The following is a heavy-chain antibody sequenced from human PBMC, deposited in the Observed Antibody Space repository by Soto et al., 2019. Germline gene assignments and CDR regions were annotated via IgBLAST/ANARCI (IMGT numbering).Heavy chain of an antibody. J-gene: IGHJ4*02. V-gene: IGHV1-69*13. D-gene: IGHD5-18*01. Sequence: SVEVTCKASGGTFGSRGIAWVRQAPGQGLEWMGGFIAMLGTPTYAKKVQGRATITADESLTSSYLELRSLRSEDTAVYFCARGAMANFDYWGQGTVVTVSS. CDR1: GGTFGSRG. CDR2: FIAMLGTP. CDR3: ARGAMANFDY.